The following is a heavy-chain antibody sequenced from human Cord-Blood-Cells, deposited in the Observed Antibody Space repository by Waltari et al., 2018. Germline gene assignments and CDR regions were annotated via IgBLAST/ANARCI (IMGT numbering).Heavy chain of an antibody. J-gene: IGHJ4*02. V-gene: IGHV4-59*01. CDR1: GGSISSYY. CDR3: ARGLGSGWYYFDY. Sequence: QVQLQESGPGLVKPSETLSLTCTVSGGSISSYYWSWIRQPPGKGLEWIGYIYYSGSNNDDPSLKSRVTISVDTSKNQFSLKLSSVTAADTAVDYCARGLGSGWYYFDYWGQGTLVTVSS. CDR2: IYYSGSN. D-gene: IGHD6-19*01.